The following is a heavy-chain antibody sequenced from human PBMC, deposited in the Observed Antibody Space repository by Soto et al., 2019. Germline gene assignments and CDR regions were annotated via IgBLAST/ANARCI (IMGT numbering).Heavy chain of an antibody. Sequence: QVQVVQSGPELKKPGASVKVSCKAQGYIFTKYGIGWVRQAPGHGLEWMGLINVYNGDRKVAQKFQDRVSMTTYTASDTAYMELKSLRSGDTAVYYCARLQLGGDRMLNWFDPWGQGTLVTVSS. CDR2: INVYNGDR. V-gene: IGHV1-18*01. D-gene: IGHD2-21*02. CDR1: GYIFTKYG. J-gene: IGHJ5*02. CDR3: ARLQLGGDRMLNWFDP.